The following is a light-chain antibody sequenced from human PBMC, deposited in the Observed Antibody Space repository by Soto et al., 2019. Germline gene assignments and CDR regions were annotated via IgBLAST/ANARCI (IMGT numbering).Light chain of an antibody. J-gene: IGLJ2*01. Sequence: QPVLTQPPSASGSPGQSVTISCTGTSSDVGGYNYVSWYQHHPGKAPKLMISEVSKRPSGVPDRFSGSKSGNTASLTVSGLQAEDEADYYCNSYAGSNKVVFGGGTKLTVL. CDR2: EVS. CDR1: SSDVGGYNY. V-gene: IGLV2-8*01. CDR3: NSYAGSNKVV.